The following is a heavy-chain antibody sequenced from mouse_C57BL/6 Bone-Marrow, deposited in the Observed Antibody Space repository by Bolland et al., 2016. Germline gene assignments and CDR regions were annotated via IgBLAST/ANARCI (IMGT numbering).Heavy chain of an antibody. Sequence: SDTNYNQKFKGKATLTVDKSSSTAYMQLSSLTSEDSAVYYCAIWQLRLRAYWGQGTLV. CDR3: AIWQLRLRAY. D-gene: IGHD3-2*02. V-gene: IGHV1-74*01. CDR2: SDT. J-gene: IGHJ3*01.